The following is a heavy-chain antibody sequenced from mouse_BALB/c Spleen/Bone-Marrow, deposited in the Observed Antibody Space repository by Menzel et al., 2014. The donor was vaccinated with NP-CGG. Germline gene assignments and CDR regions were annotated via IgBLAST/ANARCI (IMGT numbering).Heavy chain of an antibody. Sequence: VQLQQPGPELVKPGASVKMSCKASGYTFTRYVIHWVRQKPGQGLDWIGYINPDNDGSKYNEKFKGEATLTSDKSSPTAYMELSSMTSDDSAVYYCAGERGCGYYFDYWGQGTTLTVSS. J-gene: IGHJ2*01. CDR2: INPDNDGS. CDR1: GYTFTRYV. CDR3: AGERGCGYYFDY. D-gene: IGHD3-2*02. V-gene: IGHV1-14*01.